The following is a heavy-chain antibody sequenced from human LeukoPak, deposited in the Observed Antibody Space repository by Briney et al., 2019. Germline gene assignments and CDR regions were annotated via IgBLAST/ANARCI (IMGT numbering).Heavy chain of an antibody. CDR1: GGSFSGYY. Sequence: SETLSLTCAVYGGSFSGYYWSWIRQPAGKGLEWIGEINHSGSTNYNPSLKSRVTISVDTSKNQFSLKLSSVTAADTAVYYCARVSSSWYQDWYFDLWGRGTLVTVSS. CDR2: INHSGST. J-gene: IGHJ2*01. CDR3: ARVSSSWYQDWYFDL. V-gene: IGHV4-34*01. D-gene: IGHD6-13*01.